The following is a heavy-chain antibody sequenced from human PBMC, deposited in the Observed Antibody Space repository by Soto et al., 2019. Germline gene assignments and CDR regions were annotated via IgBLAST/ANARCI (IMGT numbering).Heavy chain of an antibody. V-gene: IGHV4-59*01. CDR3: ARVKGAPVRVTPEIAFAI. J-gene: IGHJ3*02. Sequence: SETLSLTCIVSGGSISSYYWSWIRQPPGKGLEWIGYIYYSGSTNYNPSLKSRVTISVDTSKNQFSLKLSSVTAADTAVYYCARVKGAPVRVTPEIAFAIWGQGTMVTVSS. CDR2: IYYSGST. D-gene: IGHD4-4*01. CDR1: GGSISSYY.